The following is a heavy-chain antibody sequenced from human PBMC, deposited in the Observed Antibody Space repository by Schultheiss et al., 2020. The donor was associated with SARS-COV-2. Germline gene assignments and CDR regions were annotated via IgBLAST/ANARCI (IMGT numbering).Heavy chain of an antibody. CDR1: GGTFSSYA. V-gene: IGHV1-69*13. J-gene: IGHJ6*02. CDR2: IITIFGTA. Sequence: SVKVSCKASGGTFSSYAISWVRQAPGQGLEWMGGIITIFGTANYAQKFQGRVTITADESTSTAYMELSSLRSEDTAVYYCASSVWRTYEKYYYYGMDVWGQGTTVTVSS. CDR3: ASSVWRTYEKYYYYGMDV. D-gene: IGHD5-12*01.